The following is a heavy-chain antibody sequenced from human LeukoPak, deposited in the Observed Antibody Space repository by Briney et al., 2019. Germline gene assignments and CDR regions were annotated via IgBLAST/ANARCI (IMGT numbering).Heavy chain of an antibody. Sequence: GGSLRLSCAASGFTFSSYSMNWVRQAPGKGLEWVSSISSSSSYIYYADAVKGRFTISRDNAKNSLYLKMNSLRAEDTAVYYCASDLIVGATTTYDCRGQETLVTVSS. CDR1: GFTFSSYS. J-gene: IGHJ4*02. D-gene: IGHD1-26*01. V-gene: IGHV3-21*01. CDR3: ASDLIVGATTTYDC. CDR2: ISSSSSYI.